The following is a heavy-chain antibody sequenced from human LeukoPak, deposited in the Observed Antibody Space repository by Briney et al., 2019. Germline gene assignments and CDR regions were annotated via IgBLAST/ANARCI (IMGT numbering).Heavy chain of an antibody. CDR3: ARRNTADASIDF. D-gene: IGHD2/OR15-2a*01. V-gene: IGHV4-59*08. J-gene: IGHJ4*02. Sequence: PSETLSLTCTVSGGSMSGHWWSWIRQSPGKGLEWIGDIFYSGGTNNNSPPKSRLTMSLDTSKNQFSLKLSSVTAADTAMYYCARRNTADASIDFWGQGILVIASS. CDR1: GGSMSGHW. CDR2: IFYSGGT.